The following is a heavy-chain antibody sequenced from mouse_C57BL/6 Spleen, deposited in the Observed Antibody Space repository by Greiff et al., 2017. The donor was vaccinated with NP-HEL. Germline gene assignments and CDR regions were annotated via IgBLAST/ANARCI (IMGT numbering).Heavy chain of an antibody. D-gene: IGHD1-2*01. CDR3: ARVITTAGGYFDV. CDR2: IYPGSGNT. J-gene: IGHJ1*03. Sequence: VQLQQSGAELVRPGASVKLSCKASGYTFTDYYINWVKQRPGQGLEWIARIYPGSGNTYYNEKFKGKATLTAEKSSSTAYMQLSSLTSEDSAVYFCARVITTAGGYFDVWGTGTTVTVSS. V-gene: IGHV1-76*01. CDR1: GYTFTDYY.